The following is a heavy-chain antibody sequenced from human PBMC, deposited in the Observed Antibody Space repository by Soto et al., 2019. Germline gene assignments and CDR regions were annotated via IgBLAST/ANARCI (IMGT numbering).Heavy chain of an antibody. J-gene: IGHJ4*02. V-gene: IGHV3-23*04. Sequence: EVQLVESGGKVIQPGGSLRLTCTTAGFDFEKFPMSWVRQAPGKGLEWVSTISNRGDRSYYTSSVKGRFTISRNSSKNTLYLQMSSLRVEDTATYYCGRDEPDIAASGNWGSFNYWGQGTLVSVSS. CDR2: ISNRGDRS. CDR1: GFDFEKFP. D-gene: IGHD6-13*01. CDR3: GRDEPDIAASGNWGSFNY.